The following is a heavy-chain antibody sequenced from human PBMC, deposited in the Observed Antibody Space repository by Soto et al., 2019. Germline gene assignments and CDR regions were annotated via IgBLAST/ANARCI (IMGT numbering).Heavy chain of an antibody. CDR2: IYYSGST. Sequence: QVQLQESGPGLVKPSETLSLTCTVSGGSISSYYWSWIRQPPGKGLEWIGYIYYSGSTNYNPSLKCRATISVDTSKNQFSLKRSSVTAADTAVYYCARVRGKHDFWSGYYVDYWGQGTLVTVSS. D-gene: IGHD3-3*01. CDR3: ARVRGKHDFWSGYYVDY. V-gene: IGHV4-59*01. J-gene: IGHJ4*02. CDR1: GGSISSYY.